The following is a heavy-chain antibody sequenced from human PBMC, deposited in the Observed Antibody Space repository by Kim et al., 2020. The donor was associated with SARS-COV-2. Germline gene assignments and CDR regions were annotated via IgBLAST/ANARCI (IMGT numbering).Heavy chain of an antibody. CDR2: IKSKAGDGTP. Sequence: GGSLRLSCAASGFTSNGAWMNCVRQAPGKGPQWVGLIKSKAGDGTPQYSAPLRGRFTISRDDSRNMEYLQMNSRIIEETAVYYCTTDTPQRGRGEFEDWGLGTLVTGSS. V-gene: IGHV3-15*01. D-gene: IGHD3-10*01. J-gene: IGHJ4*02. CDR1: GFTSNGAW. CDR3: TTDTPQRGRGEFED.